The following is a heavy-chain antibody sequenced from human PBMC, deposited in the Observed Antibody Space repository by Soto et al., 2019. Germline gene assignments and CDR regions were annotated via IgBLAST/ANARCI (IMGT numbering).Heavy chain of an antibody. CDR3: AKEGA. D-gene: IGHD3-16*01. V-gene: IGHV1-69*01. CDR2: IIPLFGTT. J-gene: IGHJ3*01. Sequence: QVQLVQSGAEVKKPGSSVKVSCKASGGTFSSYVINWVRQAPGQGLEWMGGIIPLFGTTNYARKFQGRVTITADEFTSTAYMEVSSLRSEDTAGYYCAKEGAWGQGTTVTVSS. CDR1: GGTFSSYV.